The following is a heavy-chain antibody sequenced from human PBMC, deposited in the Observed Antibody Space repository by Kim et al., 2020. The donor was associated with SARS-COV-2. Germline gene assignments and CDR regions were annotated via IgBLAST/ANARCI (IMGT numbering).Heavy chain of an antibody. J-gene: IGHJ4*02. Sequence: TLFADYVKGRFTISRDNSKNTLFLKMNSLGPEDTAIYYCAKKIRGLYFDYWGQGTLVTVSS. V-gene: IGHV3-23*01. CDR2: T. D-gene: IGHD3-10*01. CDR3: AKKIRGLYFDY.